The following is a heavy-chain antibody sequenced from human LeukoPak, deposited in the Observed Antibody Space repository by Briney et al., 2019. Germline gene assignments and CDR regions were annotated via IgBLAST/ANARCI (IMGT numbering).Heavy chain of an antibody. J-gene: IGHJ5*02. D-gene: IGHD5-18*01. Sequence: GGSLRLSCAASGFTFSSYSMNWVRQAPGKGLEWVSAISGSGGSTYYADSVKGRFTISRDNSKNTLYLQMNSLRAEDTAVYYCAKDPRQRGYSYGPWGQGTLVTVSS. CDR2: ISGSGGST. CDR1: GFTFSSYS. CDR3: AKDPRQRGYSYGP. V-gene: IGHV3-23*01.